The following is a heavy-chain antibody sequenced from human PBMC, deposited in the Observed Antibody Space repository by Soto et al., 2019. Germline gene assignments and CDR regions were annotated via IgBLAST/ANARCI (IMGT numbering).Heavy chain of an antibody. D-gene: IGHD2-21*02. CDR1: GFTFSSYG. J-gene: IGHJ6*02. CDR2: ISYDGSNK. Sequence: GESLKISCAASGFTFSSYGMHWVRQAPGKGLEWVAVISYDGSNKYYADSVKGRFTISRDNSKNTLYLQMNSLRAEDTAVYYCAKDRGGGLAYCGGDCYSHGMDVWGQGTTVTVSS. V-gene: IGHV3-30*18. CDR3: AKDRGGGLAYCGGDCYSHGMDV.